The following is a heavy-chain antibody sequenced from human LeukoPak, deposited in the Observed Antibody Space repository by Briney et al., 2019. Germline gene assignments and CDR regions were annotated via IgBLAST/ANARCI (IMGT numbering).Heavy chain of an antibody. Sequence: ASVKVSCKASGYTFTGYYMHWVRQAPGQGLEWMGRINPNSGGTNYAQKFQGRVTITADESTSTAYMELSSLRSEDTAVYYCARDDDSSGYYFSRNWFDPWGQGTLVTVSS. J-gene: IGHJ5*02. CDR2: INPNSGGT. CDR1: GYTFTGYY. CDR3: ARDDDSSGYYFSRNWFDP. D-gene: IGHD3-22*01. V-gene: IGHV1-2*06.